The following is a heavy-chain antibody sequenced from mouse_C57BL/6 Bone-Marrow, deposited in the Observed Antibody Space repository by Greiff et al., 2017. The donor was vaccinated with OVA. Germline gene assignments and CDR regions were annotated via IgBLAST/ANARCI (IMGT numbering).Heavy chain of an antibody. Sequence: QVQLQQSGAELARPGASVKLSCKASGYTFTSYGISWVKQRTGQGLEWIGEIYPRSGNTYYNETFKGKATLTADKSSSTAYMELRSLTSEDSAVYFCETGTWGYFDVWGTGTTVTVSS. CDR1: GYTFTSYG. J-gene: IGHJ1*03. V-gene: IGHV1-81*01. CDR2: IYPRSGNT. CDR3: ETGTWGYFDV. D-gene: IGHD4-1*01.